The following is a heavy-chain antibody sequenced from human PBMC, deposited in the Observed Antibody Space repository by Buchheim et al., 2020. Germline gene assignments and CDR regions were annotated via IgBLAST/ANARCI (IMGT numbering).Heavy chain of an antibody. J-gene: IGHJ5*01. Sequence: VQLVESGGGLVKPGGSLRLSCAASGFTFSDYYMSWIRQAPGKGLEWVANIKQDGSEKNYVDSVKGRFTISRDNAKRSLYLQMNSLRAEDTAVYYCAKKTFYYDNIKGWFDSWGQGTL. V-gene: IGHV3-7*01. CDR3: AKKTFYYDNIKGWFDS. D-gene: IGHD3-22*01. CDR2: IKQDGSEK. CDR1: GFTFSDYY.